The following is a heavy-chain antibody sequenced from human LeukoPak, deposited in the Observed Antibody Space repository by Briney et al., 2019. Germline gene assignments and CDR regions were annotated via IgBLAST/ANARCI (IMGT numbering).Heavy chain of an antibody. D-gene: IGHD5-12*01. CDR3: ARVKSGYGGKYHYYYMDV. V-gene: IGHV4-39*07. Sequence: PSETLSLTCIVSGRSIISRSYYWGWIRQPPGKGLEWVGSIYYSGSTYYNPSLKSRVTISVDTSKNQFSLKLSSVTAADTAVYYCARVKSGYGGKYHYYYMDVWGKGTTVTVSS. CDR2: IYYSGST. J-gene: IGHJ6*03. CDR1: GRSIISRSYY.